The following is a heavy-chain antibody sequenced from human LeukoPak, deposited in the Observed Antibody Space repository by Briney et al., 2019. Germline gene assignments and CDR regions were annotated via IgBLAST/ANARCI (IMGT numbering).Heavy chain of an antibody. CDR1: GGSISSGSYY. V-gene: IGHV4-61*02. CDR2: IYTSGST. Sequence: KPSETLSLTCTVSGGSISSGSYYWSWIRQPAGKGLEWIGRIYTSGSTNYNPSLKSRVTISVDTSKNQFSLKLSSVTAADTAVYYCARNSYYYGSGSYWPVDYWGQGTLVTVSS. D-gene: IGHD3-10*01. CDR3: ARNSYYYGSGSYWPVDY. J-gene: IGHJ4*02.